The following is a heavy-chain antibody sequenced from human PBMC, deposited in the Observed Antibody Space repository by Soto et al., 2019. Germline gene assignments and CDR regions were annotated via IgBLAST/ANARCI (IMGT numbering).Heavy chain of an antibody. CDR3: ANAGLVATICFFDY. J-gene: IGHJ4*02. D-gene: IGHD5-12*01. Sequence: SMKVYCKTSGGTFSSYAISWVRQAPGQGLEWMGGIIPIFGTANYAQKFQGRVTITADKSTSTAYMELSSLRSEDTAVYYCANAGLVATICFFDYCGQVSLVTVSS. CDR1: GGTFSSYA. V-gene: IGHV1-69*06. CDR2: IIPIFGTA.